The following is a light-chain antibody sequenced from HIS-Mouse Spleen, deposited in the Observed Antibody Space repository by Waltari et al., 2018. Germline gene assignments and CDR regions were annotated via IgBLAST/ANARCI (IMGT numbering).Light chain of an antibody. Sequence: SYELTQPPSVSVSPGQTARITCSGDALPKKYAYWYQQKSGQAPVLVIYEDSKRPPGIPERCSGSNSGTMATLTISGAQVEDEADYYCYSTDSSGNHRVFGGGTKLTVL. CDR2: EDS. J-gene: IGLJ2*01. CDR3: YSTDSSGNHRV. V-gene: IGLV3-10*01. CDR1: ALPKKY.